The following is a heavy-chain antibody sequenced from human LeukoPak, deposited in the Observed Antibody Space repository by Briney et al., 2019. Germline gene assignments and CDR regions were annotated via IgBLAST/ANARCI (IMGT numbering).Heavy chain of an antibody. Sequence: GGSLRLSCAASGFTFSGYSMTWVRQAPGKGLEWVSSITSSSTYIYYADSVKGRFTISRDNAKNSLYLQMTSLRAEDTAVYYCARDYTGGWNDYWGQGTLVTVSS. D-gene: IGHD7-27*01. J-gene: IGHJ4*02. CDR1: GFTFSGYS. CDR3: ARDYTGGWNDY. V-gene: IGHV3-21*01. CDR2: ITSSSTYI.